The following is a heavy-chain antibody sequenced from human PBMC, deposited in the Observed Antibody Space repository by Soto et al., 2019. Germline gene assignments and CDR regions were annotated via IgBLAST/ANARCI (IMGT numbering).Heavy chain of an antibody. Sequence: ASVKVSCKASGCTFTGYYMHWVRQAPGQGREWMGWINPNSGGTNYAQKFQGRVTMTRDTSISTAYMELSRLRSDDTAVYYCARDKKRITIFGVVTHYGMDVWGQGTTVTVSS. D-gene: IGHD3-3*01. CDR3: ARDKKRITIFGVVTHYGMDV. V-gene: IGHV1-2*02. J-gene: IGHJ6*02. CDR1: GCTFTGYY. CDR2: INPNSGGT.